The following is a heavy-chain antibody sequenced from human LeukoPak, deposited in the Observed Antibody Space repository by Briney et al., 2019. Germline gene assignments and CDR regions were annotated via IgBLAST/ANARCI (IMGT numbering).Heavy chain of an antibody. CDR2: IYYSGRT. D-gene: IGHD1-1*01. Sequence: PSQTLSLTCPVSGGSISSGGYYWSSIRQHPGKGREWIGYIYYSGRTYYNPSLKSRVTISVDTSKTQCSLKLRSVTAAEKDVYYCARIRNGEAFEYWGQGTLFTVSS. CDR1: GGSISSGGYY. V-gene: IGHV4-31*03. CDR3: ARIRNGEAFEY. J-gene: IGHJ4*02.